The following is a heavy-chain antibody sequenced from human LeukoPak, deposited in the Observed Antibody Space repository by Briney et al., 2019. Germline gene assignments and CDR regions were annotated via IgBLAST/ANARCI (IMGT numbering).Heavy chain of an antibody. J-gene: IGHJ4*02. CDR3: ARLCSGGSCLDY. CDR2: IIPIFGTA. CDR1: GGTFSSYA. V-gene: IGHV1-69*05. D-gene: IGHD2-15*01. Sequence: ASVKVSCKXSGGTFSSYAISWVRQAPGQGLEWMGRIIPIFGTANYAQKFQGRVTITTDESTSTAYMELSSLRSEDTAVYYCARLCSGGSCLDYWGQGTLVTVSS.